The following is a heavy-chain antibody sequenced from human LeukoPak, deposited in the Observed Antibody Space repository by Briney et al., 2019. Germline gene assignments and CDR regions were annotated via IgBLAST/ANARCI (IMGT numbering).Heavy chain of an antibody. CDR3: ARGGLNRYDY. V-gene: IGHV3-23*01. J-gene: IGHJ4*02. D-gene: IGHD3-16*01. CDR1: GFTFSSYG. CDR2: ISGRGDAT. Sequence: GGSLRLFCEASGFTFSSYGMSWVRQAPGKGLEWVSAISGRGDATQYADSVRGRFTLSRDNSKNTLCLQMNSLRAEDTALYYCARGGLNRYDYWGQGTLVSVSS.